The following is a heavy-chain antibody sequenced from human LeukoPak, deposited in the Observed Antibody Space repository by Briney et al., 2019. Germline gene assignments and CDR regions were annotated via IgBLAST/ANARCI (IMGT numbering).Heavy chain of an antibody. Sequence: PGGSLRLSCAASGFTFSSYSMNWVRQAPGKGLEWVSSISSSSSYIYYADSVKGRFVISRDNSKNSLYLQINSLRAEDTAIYYCATYDYVWGRYRLAQSDYWGQGTLVTVSS. CDR1: GFTFSSYS. CDR3: ATYDYVWGRYRLAQSDY. V-gene: IGHV3-21*04. CDR2: ISSSSSYI. J-gene: IGHJ4*02. D-gene: IGHD3-16*02.